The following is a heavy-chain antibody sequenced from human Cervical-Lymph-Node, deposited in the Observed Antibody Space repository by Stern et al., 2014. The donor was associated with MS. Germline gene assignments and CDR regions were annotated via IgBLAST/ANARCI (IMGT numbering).Heavy chain of an antibody. D-gene: IGHD2-21*01. Sequence: EVQLVESGGGLVQPGGSLRLSCAASGFTFSSYAMSWVRQAPGKGLEWVSAIRGSGGSTYYAASVKGRFTISRDNSDNPLYLQMNSLGAEDPAVYYCAKPPVIGISAYGGQGTLFTVSS. V-gene: IGHV3-23*04. J-gene: IGHJ4*02. CDR2: IRGSGGST. CDR3: AKPPVIGISAY. CDR1: GFTFSSYA.